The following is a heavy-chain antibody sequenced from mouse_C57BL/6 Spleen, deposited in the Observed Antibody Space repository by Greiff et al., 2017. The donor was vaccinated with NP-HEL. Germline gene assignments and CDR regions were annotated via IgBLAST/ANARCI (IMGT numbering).Heavy chain of an antibody. Sequence: QVQLKQPGTELVKPGASVKLSCKASGYTFTSYWMHWVKQRPGQGLEWIGNINPSNGGTNYNEKFKSKATLTVDKSSSTAYMQLSSLTSEDSAVYYCARMFGEGRRAWFAYWGQGTLVTVSA. J-gene: IGHJ3*01. CDR2: INPSNGGT. CDR3: ARMFGEGRRAWFAY. CDR1: GYTFTSYW. V-gene: IGHV1-53*01.